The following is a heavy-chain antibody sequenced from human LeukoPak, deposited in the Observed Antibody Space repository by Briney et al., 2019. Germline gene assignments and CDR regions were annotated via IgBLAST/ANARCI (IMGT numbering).Heavy chain of an antibody. CDR1: GFAFRTYW. CDR2: INGDGSST. Sequence: GGSLRLSCAASGFAFRTYWMHWVRQAPGKGLVWVSRINGDGSSTNYADSVRGRFTISRDNAKNTLFLQMNSLRVEDTAEYYCARDTSYGMDVWGQGTTVTVSS. V-gene: IGHV3-74*01. J-gene: IGHJ6*02. D-gene: IGHD3-16*01. CDR3: ARDTSYGMDV.